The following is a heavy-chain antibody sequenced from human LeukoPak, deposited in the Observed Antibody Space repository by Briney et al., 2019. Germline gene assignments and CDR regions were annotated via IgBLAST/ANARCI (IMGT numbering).Heavy chain of an antibody. CDR2: IYHSGTT. CDR3: ARGRPISDY. CDR1: GGSISSSSYY. Sequence: PSETLSLTCTVSGGSISSSSYYWGWIRQPPGKGLEWIGSIYHSGTTYYSPSLKSRLTISLDTSKNQFSLKLSSVTAADTAVYYCARGRPISDYWGQGTLVTVSS. D-gene: IGHD5-24*01. V-gene: IGHV4-39*07. J-gene: IGHJ4*02.